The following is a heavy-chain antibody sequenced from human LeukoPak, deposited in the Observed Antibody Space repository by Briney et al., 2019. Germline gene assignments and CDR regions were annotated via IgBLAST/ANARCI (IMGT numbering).Heavy chain of an antibody. CDR3: ASSVGVLHNYFDY. CDR1: GGSISSGGYY. V-gene: IGHV4-31*03. CDR2: IYYSGST. Sequence: SETLSLTCTVSGGSISSGGYYWSWIRQHPGKGLEWIGYIYYSGSTYYNPSLKSRVTISVDTSKNQFSLKLSSVTAADTAVYYFASSVGVLHNYFDYWGQGTLVTVSS. J-gene: IGHJ4*02. D-gene: IGHD1-26*01.